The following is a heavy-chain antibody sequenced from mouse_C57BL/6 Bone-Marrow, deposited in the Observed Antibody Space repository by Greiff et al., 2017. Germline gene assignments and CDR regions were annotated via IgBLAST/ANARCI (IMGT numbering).Heavy chain of an antibody. J-gene: IGHJ4*01. D-gene: IGHD2-4*01. CDR3: ASPYDYDGYAMDY. V-gene: IGHV7-3*01. Sequence: EVQLVESGGGLVQPGGSLSLSCAASGFTFTDYYMSWVRQPPGKALEWLGFIRNKANGYTTEYSASVKGRFTISRDNSQSILYLQMNALRAEDSATYYCASPYDYDGYAMDYWGQGTSVTVSS. CDR1: GFTFTDYY. CDR2: IRNKANGYTT.